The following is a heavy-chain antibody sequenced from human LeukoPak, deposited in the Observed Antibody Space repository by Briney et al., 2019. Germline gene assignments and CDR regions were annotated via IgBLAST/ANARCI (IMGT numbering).Heavy chain of an antibody. V-gene: IGHV1-24*01. J-gene: IGHJ4*02. CDR2: FDPADGEA. CDR3: ATDRYQPLSVFDY. D-gene: IGHD2-2*01. Sequence: APVKVSCKVSGYTLTEVSIHWVRQAPGKGLEWMGGFDPADGEAIYAQKFQGRVTLTEDTATDTAYMELSSLRSEDTAVYYCATDRYQPLSVFDYWGQGTLVTVSS. CDR1: GYTLTEVS.